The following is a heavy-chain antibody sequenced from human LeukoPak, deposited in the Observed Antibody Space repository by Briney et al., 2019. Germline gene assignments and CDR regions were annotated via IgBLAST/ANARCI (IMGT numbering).Heavy chain of an antibody. CDR1: GGSFSGYY. Sequence: SETLSLTCAVYGGSFSGYYWSWLRQPPGKGLEWMGEINHSGSTNYNPSLKRRVTISVDTSKNQFSLKLSSVTAADTAVYYCARGYPYYGSGSYYYYYYMDVWGKGTTVTVSS. J-gene: IGHJ6*03. CDR3: ARGYPYYGSGSYYYYYYMDV. D-gene: IGHD3-10*01. CDR2: INHSGST. V-gene: IGHV4-34*01.